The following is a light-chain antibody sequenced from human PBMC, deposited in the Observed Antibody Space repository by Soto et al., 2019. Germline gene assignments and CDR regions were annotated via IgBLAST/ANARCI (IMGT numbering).Light chain of an antibody. V-gene: IGKV1-5*03. Sequence: DIQITQSPSTLSASVGDRVTITCRASQSISVWLAWYQQKAGKAPNLLIYKASRLESGVPSRFSGSGSETEFTLTISGLQPGDSATYYCQQYNSYSTTFGQGTKVDIK. CDR2: KAS. CDR3: QQYNSYSTT. J-gene: IGKJ1*01. CDR1: QSISVW.